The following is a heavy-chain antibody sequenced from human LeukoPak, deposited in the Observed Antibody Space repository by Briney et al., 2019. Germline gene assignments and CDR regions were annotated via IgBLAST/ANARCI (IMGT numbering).Heavy chain of an antibody. CDR2: ISSSSTYI. CDR3: TRDPSATFDY. Sequence: GGSLRLSCAASGFTFSSYSMNWVRQATGKGLEWVSSISSSSTYIYYADSVKGRFTISRDNAKNSLYLQMNSLRAEDTAVYYCTRDPSATFDYWGQGALVTVSS. D-gene: IGHD2-15*01. V-gene: IGHV3-21*03. J-gene: IGHJ4*02. CDR1: GFTFSSYS.